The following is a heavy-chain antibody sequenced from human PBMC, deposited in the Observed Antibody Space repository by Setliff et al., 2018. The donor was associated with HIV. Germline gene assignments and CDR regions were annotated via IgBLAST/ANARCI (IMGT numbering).Heavy chain of an antibody. Sequence: PSETLSLTCTVSGDPINSHYWSWIRQPPGKGLEWIGYIYTSGSTNYSPSLKSRATISPGTSKNQFSLKLTSVTAADTAVYYCARLSDTAMASFDSWGQGILVTVSS. D-gene: IGHD5-18*01. V-gene: IGHV4-4*08. J-gene: IGHJ4*02. CDR3: ARLSDTAMASFDS. CDR1: GDPINSHY. CDR2: IYTSGST.